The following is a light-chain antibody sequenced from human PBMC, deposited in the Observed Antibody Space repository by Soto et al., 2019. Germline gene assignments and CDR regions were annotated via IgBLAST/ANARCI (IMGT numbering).Light chain of an antibody. J-gene: IGKJ1*01. CDR1: HRLNTK. V-gene: IGKV3-15*01. CDR3: HQRQSWPRT. CDR2: GAT. Sequence: IVMTHSPATLSVSAGEIATLSCRASHRLNTKLGWCEQKPGQCPSLLISGATARAPGIPARFSGSGSGTEFTLPISSLQSADFAVYYCHQRQSWPRTFGQGTKVDI.